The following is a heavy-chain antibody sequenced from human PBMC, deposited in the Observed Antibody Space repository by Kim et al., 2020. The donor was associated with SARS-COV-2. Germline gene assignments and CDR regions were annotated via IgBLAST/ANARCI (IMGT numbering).Heavy chain of an antibody. D-gene: IGHD3-10*01. CDR3: AKASGDWYFDL. J-gene: IGHJ2*01. V-gene: IGHV3-9*01. Sequence: GGSLRLSCAASGFNFGDYAMHWVRQAPGKGLEWVSGISWNSGTKNYVDSVKGRFTISRDNVKKSLYLQMDSLRLEDTAFYYCAKASGDWYFDLWGRATLVTVSS. CDR2: ISWNSGTK. CDR1: GFNFGDYA.